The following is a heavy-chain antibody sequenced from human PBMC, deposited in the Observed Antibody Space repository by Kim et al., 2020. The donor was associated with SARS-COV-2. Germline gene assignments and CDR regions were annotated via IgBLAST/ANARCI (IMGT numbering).Heavy chain of an antibody. CDR3: ASGPSGYPDY. Sequence: GESLKISCKGSGYSFTSYWISWVRQMPGKGLEWMGRIDPCDSYTNYSPSFQGHVTISADKSISTAYLQWSSLKASDTAMYYCASGPSGYPDYWGQGTLVTVSS. J-gene: IGHJ4*02. V-gene: IGHV5-10-1*01. CDR1: GYSFTSYW. D-gene: IGHD3-22*01. CDR2: IDPCDSYT.